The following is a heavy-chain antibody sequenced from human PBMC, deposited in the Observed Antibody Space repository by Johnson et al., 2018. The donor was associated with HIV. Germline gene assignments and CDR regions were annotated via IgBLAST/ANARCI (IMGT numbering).Heavy chain of an antibody. CDR1: GFTFRSYA. Sequence: VQLVESGGGVIRPGGSLRLSCAASGFTFRSYAMSWVRQAPGKGLEWVSAISGSGGSTYYEDSVKGRFTISRDNSKNTLYLQMNSLRAEDTAVYYCAKDPGDCSSTSCYAFDIWGQGTMVTVSS. V-gene: IGHV3-23*04. CDR2: ISGSGGST. CDR3: AKDPGDCSSTSCYAFDI. J-gene: IGHJ3*02. D-gene: IGHD2-2*01.